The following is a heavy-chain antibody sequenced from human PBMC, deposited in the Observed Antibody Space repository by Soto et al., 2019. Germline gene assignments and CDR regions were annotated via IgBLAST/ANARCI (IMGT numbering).Heavy chain of an antibody. D-gene: IGHD1-1*01. J-gene: IGHJ6*02. CDR2: IILIFGTA. V-gene: IGHV1-69*01. Sequence: QVQLVQAGAEVKKPGSSVKVSCKASGVTFSSYAISWVRQAPGQGLEWMGGIILIFGTANNAQKFQGRVTITADESTSTAYMELSILRSEDTAVYYCARAGLGTGYGMDVWGQGTTVTVSS. CDR1: GVTFSSYA. CDR3: ARAGLGTGYGMDV.